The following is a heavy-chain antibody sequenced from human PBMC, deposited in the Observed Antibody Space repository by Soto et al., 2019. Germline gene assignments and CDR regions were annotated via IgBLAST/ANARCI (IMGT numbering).Heavy chain of an antibody. J-gene: IGHJ4*02. V-gene: IGHV3-7*03. CDR1: GFTFSSYW. CDR3: ARTWSGYSFDY. Sequence: EVQLVESGGGLVQPGGSLRLSCAASGFTFSSYWMSWVRQAPGKGLEWVANIKQDGSEKYYVESVKGRFTISRDNAKNSLYLQMNSLRAEDTAVYYCARTWSGYSFDYWGQGTLVTVSS. CDR2: IKQDGSEK. D-gene: IGHD3-3*01.